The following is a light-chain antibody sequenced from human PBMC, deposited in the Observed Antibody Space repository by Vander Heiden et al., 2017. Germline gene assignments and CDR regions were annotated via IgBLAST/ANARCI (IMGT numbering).Light chain of an antibody. V-gene: IGLV2-8*01. CDR3: SSYAGSNNVV. CDR1: SSDVGGYNY. Sequence: QSALTPPPSASGSPGPSVPISCTGTSSDVGGYNYVSWYQQHPGKAPKLMIYEVSKRPSGVPDRCSGSKSGNTASRTVSGLQAEDEADYYCSSYAGSNNVVFGGGTKLTVL. J-gene: IGLJ2*01. CDR2: EVS.